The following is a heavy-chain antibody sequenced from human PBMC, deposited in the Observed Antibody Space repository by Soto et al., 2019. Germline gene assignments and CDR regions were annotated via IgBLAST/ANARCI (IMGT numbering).Heavy chain of an antibody. D-gene: IGHD6-19*01. CDR2: VTNSGSNA. J-gene: IGHJ4*02. V-gene: IGHV3-23*01. Sequence: PGGSLRLSCAASGFTFSSYAMSWIRQAPGKGLEWVSTVTNSGSNAYYADSVKGRFTASRDNSKNTLYLQMNSLRAEDTAKYYCAKDQYTSVWYVSGYWGQGNMVTVSS. CDR1: GFTFSSYA. CDR3: AKDQYTSVWYVSGY.